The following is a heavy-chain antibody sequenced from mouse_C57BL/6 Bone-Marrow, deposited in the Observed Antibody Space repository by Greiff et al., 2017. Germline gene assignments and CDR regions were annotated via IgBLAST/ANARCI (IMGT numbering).Heavy chain of an antibody. V-gene: IGHV5-16*01. CDR2: INYDGSSN. D-gene: IGHD2-2*01. CDR3: ARDGGYDGGSYAMDY. CDR1: GFTFSDYY. J-gene: IGHJ4*01. Sequence: EVHLVESEGGLVQPGSSMKLSCTASGFTFSDYYMAWVRQVPEKGLEWVANINYDGSSNYYLDSLKSRFIISSDNAKNILYRQMSSLKSEDTATYYCARDGGYDGGSYAMDYWGQGTSVTVSS.